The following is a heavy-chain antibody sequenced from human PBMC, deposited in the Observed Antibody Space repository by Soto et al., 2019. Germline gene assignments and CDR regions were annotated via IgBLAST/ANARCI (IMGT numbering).Heavy chain of an antibody. D-gene: IGHD2-15*01. CDR1: GGTFSSYA. CDR3: ARGSEGWSGPAYSWFDP. V-gene: IGHV1-69*12. J-gene: IGHJ5*02. CDR2: IIPIFGTA. Sequence: QVQLVQSGAEVKKPGSSVKVSCKASGGTFSSYAISWVRQAPGQGLEWMGGIIPIFGTANYAQKFQGRVTITADESTSTAYMELSSLRSEDTAVYYCARGSEGWSGPAYSWFDPWGQGTLVTVSS.